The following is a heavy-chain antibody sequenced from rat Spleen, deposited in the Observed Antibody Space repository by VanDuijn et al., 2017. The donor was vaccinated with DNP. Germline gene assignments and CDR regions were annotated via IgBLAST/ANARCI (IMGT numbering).Heavy chain of an antibody. D-gene: IGHD1-10*01. Sequence: EVQLVEVGGGLVQPGRSLKLSCAASGFTFSDYYMAWGRQAPKKGLEWVASIRSGGGKTYYRESVKGRFIISRDNAKNTQYLQMDSLRSEDTATYYCARITTRGGWYFDFWGPGTMVTVSS. CDR2: IRSGGGKT. J-gene: IGHJ1*01. V-gene: IGHV5S13*01. CDR1: GFTFSDYY. CDR3: ARITTRGGWYFDF.